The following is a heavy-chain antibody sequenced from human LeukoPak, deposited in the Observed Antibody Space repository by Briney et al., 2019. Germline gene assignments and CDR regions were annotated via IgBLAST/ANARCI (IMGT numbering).Heavy chain of an antibody. J-gene: IGHJ6*02. V-gene: IGHV3-21*01. CDR3: ARDMDSSGWYPYYYYYGMDV. Sequence: GGSLRLSCAAYGFTFSSYSMNLVRQAPGKGLEWVSSISSSSSYIYYADSVKGRFTISRDNAKNSLYLQMNSLRAEDTAVYYCARDMDSSGWYPYYYYYGMDVWGQGTTVTVSS. CDR1: GFTFSSYS. D-gene: IGHD6-19*01. CDR2: ISSSSSYI.